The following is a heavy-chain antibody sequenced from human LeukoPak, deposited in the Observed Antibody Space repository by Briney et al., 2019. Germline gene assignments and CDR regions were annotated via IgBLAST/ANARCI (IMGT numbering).Heavy chain of an antibody. Sequence: GGSLRLSCAASGFTVSSNYMSWVRQAPGKGLEWVSVIYSGGNTYYTDSVKVRFTISRDNSKNTLYLQMNSLRPEDTAVYYCARGGYSSGWFHAFDIWGQGTMVTVSS. V-gene: IGHV3-66*02. D-gene: IGHD6-19*01. CDR2: IYSGGNT. J-gene: IGHJ3*02. CDR3: ARGGYSSGWFHAFDI. CDR1: GFTVSSNY.